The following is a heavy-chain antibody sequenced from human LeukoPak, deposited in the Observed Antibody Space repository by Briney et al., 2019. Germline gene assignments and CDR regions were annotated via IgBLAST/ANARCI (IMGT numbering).Heavy chain of an antibody. J-gene: IGHJ4*02. V-gene: IGHV4-59*01. CDR3: ARDYGDYFDY. D-gene: IGHD4-17*01. Sequence: PSETLSLTCTVSGGSISSYYWNWIRQPPGKGLEWIGYIYYSGSTNYNPSLKSRVTISVDTSKNQFSLKLSSVTAADTAVCYCARDYGDYFDYWGQGTLVTVSS. CDR2: IYYSGST. CDR1: GGSISSYY.